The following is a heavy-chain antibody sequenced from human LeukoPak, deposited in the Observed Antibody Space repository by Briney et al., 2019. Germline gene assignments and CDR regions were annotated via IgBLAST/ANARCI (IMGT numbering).Heavy chain of an antibody. J-gene: IGHJ6*02. CDR3: ARGFPAGHYYGSGSKYYYYGMDV. V-gene: IGHV1-8*01. CDR2: MNPNSGNT. Sequence: ASVKVSCKPSGYTFTSYDINWVRQATGQGLEWMGWMNPNSGNTGYAQKFQGRVTMTRNTSISTAYMELSSLRSEDTAVYYCARGFPAGHYYGSGSKYYYYGMDVWGQGTTVTVSS. CDR1: GYTFTSYD. D-gene: IGHD3-10*01.